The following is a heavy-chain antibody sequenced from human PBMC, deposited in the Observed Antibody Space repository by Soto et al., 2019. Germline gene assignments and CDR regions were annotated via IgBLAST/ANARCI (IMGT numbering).Heavy chain of an antibody. D-gene: IGHD3-10*01. Sequence: PSETLSLTCTVSGGSISSYYCSWFRLPPGKGLEWIGYMSYSGYNPSLKSRVIISMDSSKNQFSLNLTSVTAADTAVYYCATQGFGVLHGHVDVWGQGTTVTVS. CDR3: ATQGFGVLHGHVDV. CDR1: GGSISSYY. CDR2: MSYSG. J-gene: IGHJ6*02. V-gene: IGHV4-59*08.